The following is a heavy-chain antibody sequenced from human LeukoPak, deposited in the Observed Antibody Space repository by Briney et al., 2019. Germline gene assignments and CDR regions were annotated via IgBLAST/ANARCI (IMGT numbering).Heavy chain of an antibody. CDR1: GYRFTSYW. J-gene: IGHJ4*02. CDR2: IYPGDSDT. D-gene: IGHD2-21*01. Sequence: GESLKISCKGSGYRFTSYWIGWVRQMPGKGLEWMGIIYPGDSDTRYRPSFQGQVTISAVKSISTAYLQWSSLKASDPAMYYCARQAISGWTGWGQGTLVTVSS. V-gene: IGHV5-51*01. CDR3: ARQAISGWTG.